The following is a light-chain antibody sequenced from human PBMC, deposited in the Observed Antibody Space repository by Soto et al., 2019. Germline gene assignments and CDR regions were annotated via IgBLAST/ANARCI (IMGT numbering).Light chain of an antibody. V-gene: IGKV1-39*01. J-gene: IGKJ1*01. CDR3: QQSYSSPPT. CDR1: QGIRND. Sequence: IQVTQSPSSLSASVGDRVTITCRASQGIRNDLNWYQQKPGKAPKLLIFAASSLQSGVPSRFSGSRSGPDFTLTISSLQPEDFATYYCQQSYSSPPTFGQGTKVDIK. CDR2: AAS.